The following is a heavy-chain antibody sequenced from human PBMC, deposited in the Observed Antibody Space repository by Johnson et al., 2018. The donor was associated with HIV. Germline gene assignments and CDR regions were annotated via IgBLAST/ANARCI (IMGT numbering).Heavy chain of an antibody. CDR2: ISGST. D-gene: IGHD5-18*01. Sequence: VQLVESGGGLVQPGGSLRLSCAASGFTFSSYAMSWVRQAPGKGLEWVSAISGSTYYADSVKGRFTISRDNAKKSLYLEMKSLRVDDTAVYYCARESTAWGGEYVGYGLDIWGQGTLVTVSS. CDR3: ARESTAWGGEYVGYGLDI. J-gene: IGHJ3*02. V-gene: IGHV3-23*04. CDR1: GFTFSSYA.